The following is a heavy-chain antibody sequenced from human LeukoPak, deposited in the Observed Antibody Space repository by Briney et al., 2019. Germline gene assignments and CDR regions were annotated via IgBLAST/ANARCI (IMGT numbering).Heavy chain of an antibody. D-gene: IGHD3-10*01. J-gene: IGHJ4*02. CDR1: GYSISRGYY. CDR3: ARNWAALWVGELLPSLLDY. V-gene: IGHV4-38-2*01. Sequence: SETLSLTCAVSGYSISRGYYWGWIRQPPGKGLKWFASIYHSGSTYYNPSLKSGVTRSLDTSKNQCSLKLSSVTAADTAVYYCARNWAALWVGELLPSLLDYWGQGTLVTVSS. CDR2: IYHSGST.